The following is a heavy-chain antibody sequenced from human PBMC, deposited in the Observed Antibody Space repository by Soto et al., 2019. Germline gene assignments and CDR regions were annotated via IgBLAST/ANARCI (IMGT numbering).Heavy chain of an antibody. V-gene: IGHV4-34*01. J-gene: IGHJ4*02. CDR2: INHSGST. CDR1: GGSFSGYY. Sequence: PSETLSLTCAVYGGSFSGYYWSWIRQPPGKGLEWIGEINHSGSTNYNPSLKSRVTISVDTSKNQFSLKLSSVTAADTAVYYCARQRFGSGFDYCGQGTLVTVS. D-gene: IGHD3-10*01. CDR3: ARQRFGSGFDY.